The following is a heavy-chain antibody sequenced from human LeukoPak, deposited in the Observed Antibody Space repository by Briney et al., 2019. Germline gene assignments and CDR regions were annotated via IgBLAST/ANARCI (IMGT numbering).Heavy chain of an antibody. D-gene: IGHD1-1*01. CDR1: GYTFTSYG. CDR3: ARGAVNPYNWNDDNFYYYYMDV. J-gene: IGHJ6*03. V-gene: IGHV1-18*01. Sequence: ASVKVSCKASGYTFTSYGINWGRQAPGQGREWMGWISGYNGYTNYAQKLRGRVTMTTDTSTSTGYMELRSLRSGDTAVYYCARGAVNPYNWNDDNFYYYYMDVWGKGTTVTISS. CDR2: ISGYNGYT.